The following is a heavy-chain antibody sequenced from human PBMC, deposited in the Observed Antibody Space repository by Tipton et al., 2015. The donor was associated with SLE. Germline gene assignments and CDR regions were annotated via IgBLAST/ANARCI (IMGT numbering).Heavy chain of an antibody. J-gene: IGHJ3*02. CDR1: GDSISSGRHY. Sequence: TLSLTCTVSGDSISSGRHYWSWIRQPAGKGLEWIGYIYYSGSTNCNPSLESRLTISVDTSKNQFSLKLNSVTAADTAVYYCARGSSAFEIWGQGTLVTVSS. CDR2: IYYSGST. V-gene: IGHV4-61*10. D-gene: IGHD3-10*01. CDR3: ARGSSAFEI.